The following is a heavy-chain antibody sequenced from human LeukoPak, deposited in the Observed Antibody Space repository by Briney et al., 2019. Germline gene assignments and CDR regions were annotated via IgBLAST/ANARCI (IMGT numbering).Heavy chain of an antibody. V-gene: IGHV3-33*01. CDR2: IWYDGSNK. Sequence: PGGSLRLSCAASGFTFSSYGMHWVRQAPGKGLEWVAVIWYDGSNKYYADSVKGRFTISRDNSKNTLYLQMNSLRAEDTAVYYCARDYGMYSSSWYGGHFDYWGQGTLVTVSS. CDR1: GFTFSSYG. J-gene: IGHJ4*02. CDR3: ARDYGMYSSSWYGGHFDY. D-gene: IGHD6-13*01.